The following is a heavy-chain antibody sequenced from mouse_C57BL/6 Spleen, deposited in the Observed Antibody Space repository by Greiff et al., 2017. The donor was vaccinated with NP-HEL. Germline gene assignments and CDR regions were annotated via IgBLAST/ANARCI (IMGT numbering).Heavy chain of an antibody. V-gene: IGHV1-82*01. D-gene: IGHD2-4*01. CDR1: GYAFRSSW. CDR3: ASRIYYDSLVDY. CDR2: IYPGDGDT. Sequence: QVQLQQSGPELVKPGDSVKISCKASGYAFRSSWMNWVKPRPGTGLEWIGRIYPGDGDTNYNGKFKGKATLTADKSSSTAYMQLSSLTSEDSAVYFCASRIYYDSLVDYWGQGTTLTVSS. J-gene: IGHJ2*01.